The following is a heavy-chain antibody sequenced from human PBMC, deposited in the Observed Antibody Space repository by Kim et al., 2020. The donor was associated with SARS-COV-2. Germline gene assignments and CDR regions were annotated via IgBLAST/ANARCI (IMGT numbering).Heavy chain of an antibody. CDR3: AKDGCSSTSCYSNY. D-gene: IGHD2-2*01. J-gene: IGHJ4*02. CDR2: ISWNSGSI. CDR1: GFTFGDYA. V-gene: IGHV3-9*01. Sequence: GGSLRLSCAASGFTFGDYAMHWVRQAPGKGLEWVSGISWNSGSIGYADSVKGRFTISRDNAKNSLYLQMNSLRAEDTALYYCAKDGCSSTSCYSNYWGQGTLVTVSS.